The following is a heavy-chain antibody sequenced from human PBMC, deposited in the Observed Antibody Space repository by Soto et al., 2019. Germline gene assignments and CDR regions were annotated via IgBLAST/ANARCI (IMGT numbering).Heavy chain of an antibody. CDR1: GFTFSDYY. Sequence: GGSLRLSCAASGFTFSDYYMSWIRQAPGKGLEWVSYISSSSSYTNYADTVKGRFTISRDNAKNSLYLQMNSLRAEDTAVYYFARDLGGGGSGSYGVYYYGMDVWGQGTTVTVS. V-gene: IGHV3-11*05. CDR2: ISSSSSYT. D-gene: IGHD3-10*01. J-gene: IGHJ6*02. CDR3: ARDLGGGGSGSYGVYYYGMDV.